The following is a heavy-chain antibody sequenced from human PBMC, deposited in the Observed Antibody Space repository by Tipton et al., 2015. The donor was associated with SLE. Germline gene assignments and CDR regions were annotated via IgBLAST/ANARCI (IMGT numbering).Heavy chain of an antibody. CDR3: ASSPFVYRGFNNPGNGIRYYFDY. J-gene: IGHJ4*02. Sequence: TLSLTCTVSGVSIGSHYWNWIRQPPGKGLEWIGYMFYSGSTHYNPSLKSRVTISLDTSKNQFSLNLRSVTAADTAEYYCASSPFVYRGFNNPGNGIRYYFDYWGQGTLVTVSS. CDR2: MFYSGST. D-gene: IGHD1-14*01. V-gene: IGHV4-59*11. CDR1: GVSIGSHY.